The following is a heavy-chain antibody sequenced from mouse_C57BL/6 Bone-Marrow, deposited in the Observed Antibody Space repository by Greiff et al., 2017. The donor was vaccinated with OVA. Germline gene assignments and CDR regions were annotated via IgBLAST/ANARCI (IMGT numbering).Heavy chain of an antibody. Sequence: EVKLMESGGDLVKPGGSLKLSCAASGFTFSSYGMSWVRQTPDKRLEWVATISSGGSYTYYPDSVKGRFTISRDNAKNTLYLQMSSLKSEDTAMYYCARRGVRYYFDYWGQGTTLTVSS. CDR1: GFTFSSYG. CDR2: ISSGGSYT. V-gene: IGHV5-6*02. J-gene: IGHJ2*01. CDR3: ARRGVRYYFDY.